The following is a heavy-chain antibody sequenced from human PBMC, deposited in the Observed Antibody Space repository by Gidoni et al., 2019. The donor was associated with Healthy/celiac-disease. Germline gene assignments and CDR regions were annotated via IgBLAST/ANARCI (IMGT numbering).Heavy chain of an antibody. CDR3: AKRRELPGGYFDY. CDR1: GFTFSSFA. Sequence: EVQLLESGGGLVRPGGSLRLSCAASGFTFSSFAMSWVRQAPGKGLQWVSAISGSGDSTYYADSVKGRFTISRDNSKNTVYLQMNSLRADDTAVYYCAKRRELPGGYFDYWGQGTLVTVSS. V-gene: IGHV3-23*01. CDR2: ISGSGDST. J-gene: IGHJ4*02. D-gene: IGHD1-26*01.